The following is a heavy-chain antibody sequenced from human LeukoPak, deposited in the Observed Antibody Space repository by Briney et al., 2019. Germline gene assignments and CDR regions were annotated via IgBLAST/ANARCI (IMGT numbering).Heavy chain of an antibody. V-gene: IGHV4-30-2*01. CDR1: GGSISSGGYS. CDR2: IYHSGST. CDR3: ARAIDYGDSYYFDY. D-gene: IGHD4-17*01. J-gene: IGHJ4*02. Sequence: SQTLSLTCAVSGGSISSGGYSWSWIRQPPGKGLEWIGYIYHSGSTYYNPSLKSRVTISVDRSKNQFSLKLSSVTAADTAVYYCARAIDYGDSYYFDYWGREPWSPSPQ.